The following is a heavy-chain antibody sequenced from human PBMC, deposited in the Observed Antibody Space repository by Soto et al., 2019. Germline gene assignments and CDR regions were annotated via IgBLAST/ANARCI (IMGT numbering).Heavy chain of an antibody. Sequence: QVQLVQSGAEVKKPGASVKVSCKASGYTFTNYDIHWVRQATGQGLEWMGWMNPDSGNTGQSKQFQGRVTMTRGTSISTAYMEMSNLRSEDTAVYYCAVGRFRRAWFDPWGQGTLVTVSP. CDR1: GYTFTNYD. D-gene: IGHD3-16*01. CDR3: AVGRFRRAWFDP. CDR2: MNPDSGNT. V-gene: IGHV1-8*01. J-gene: IGHJ5*02.